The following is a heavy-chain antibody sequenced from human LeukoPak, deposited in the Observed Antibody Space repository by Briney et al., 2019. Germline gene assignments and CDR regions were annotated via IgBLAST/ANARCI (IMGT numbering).Heavy chain of an antibody. J-gene: IGHJ4*02. V-gene: IGHV4-30-2*01. D-gene: IGHD3-10*01. CDR3: ARGPLTTYYYGSGSLL. Sequence: SQTLSLTCTVSGGSISSGGYYWSWVRQPPGKGLEWIGYIYHSGSTYYNPSLKSRVTISVDRSKNQFSLKLSSVTAADTAVYYCARGPLTTYYYGSGSLLWGQGTLVTVSS. CDR2: IYHSGST. CDR1: GGSISSGGYY.